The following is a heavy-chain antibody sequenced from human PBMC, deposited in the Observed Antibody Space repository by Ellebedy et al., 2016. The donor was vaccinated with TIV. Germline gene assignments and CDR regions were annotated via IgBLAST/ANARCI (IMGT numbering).Heavy chain of an antibody. D-gene: IGHD3-3*01. CDR2: IYYSGST. Sequence: MPSETLSLTCTVSGGSISSGSYFRGWIRQPPGKGLEWIGSIYYSGSTYYNPSLKSRVTISVDTSKNQFSLKLSSVTAADTAVYYCARGRRFFYYYGMDVWGQGTTVTVSS. J-gene: IGHJ6*02. CDR3: ARGRRFFYYYGMDV. V-gene: IGHV4-39*01. CDR1: GGSISSGSYF.